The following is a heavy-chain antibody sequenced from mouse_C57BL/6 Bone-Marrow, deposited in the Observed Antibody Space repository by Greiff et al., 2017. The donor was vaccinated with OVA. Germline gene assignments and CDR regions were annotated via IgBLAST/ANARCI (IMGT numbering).Heavy chain of an antibody. V-gene: IGHV1-59*01. CDR2: IDPSDSYT. CDR1: GYTFTSYW. J-gene: IGHJ3*01. CDR3: ASKIAY. Sequence: VQPQQPGAELVRPGTSVKLSCKASGYTFTSYWMHWVKQRPGQGLEWIGVIDPSDSYTNYNQKFKGKATLTVDTSSSTAYMQLSSLTSEDSAVYYCASKIAYWGQGTLVTVSA.